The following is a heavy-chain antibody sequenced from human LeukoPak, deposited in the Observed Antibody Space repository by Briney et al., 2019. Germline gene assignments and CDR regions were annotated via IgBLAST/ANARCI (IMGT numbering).Heavy chain of an antibody. CDR3: ARDVGSSSYPPGDY. J-gene: IGHJ4*02. CDR1: GFTVSSNY. D-gene: IGHD6-6*01. Sequence: GGSLRLSCAASGFTVSSNYMSWVRQAPGKGLEWVSVIYSGGSTYYADSVKGRFTISRDNSKNTLYLQVNSLRAEDTAVYYCARDVGSSSYPPGDYWGQGTLVTVSS. CDR2: IYSGGST. V-gene: IGHV3-53*01.